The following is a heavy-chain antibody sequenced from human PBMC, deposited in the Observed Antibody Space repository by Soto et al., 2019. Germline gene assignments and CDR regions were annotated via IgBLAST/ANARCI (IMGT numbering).Heavy chain of an antibody. D-gene: IGHD4-17*01. J-gene: IGHJ4*02. CDR1: GGSFSGYY. Sequence: SETLSLTCAVYGGSFSGYYWSWIRQPPGKGLEWIGEINHSGSTNYNPSLKSRVTISVDTSKNQFSLKLSSVTAADTAVYYCARWDYGDYPRPRFDYWGQGTLVTVSS. CDR2: INHSGST. V-gene: IGHV4-34*01. CDR3: ARWDYGDYPRPRFDY.